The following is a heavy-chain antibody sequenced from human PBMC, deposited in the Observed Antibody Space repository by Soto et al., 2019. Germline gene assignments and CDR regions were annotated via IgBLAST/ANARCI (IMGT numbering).Heavy chain of an antibody. CDR1: GGSISSSSYY. J-gene: IGHJ4*02. CDR2: IYYSGST. Sequence: SETLSLTCTVSGGSISSSSYYWGWIRQPPGKGLEWIGSIYYSGSTYYNPSLKSRVTISVDTSKNQFSLKLSSVTAADTAVYYCARLSYYYDSSGSKYYFDYWGQGTLVTVSS. D-gene: IGHD3-22*01. V-gene: IGHV4-39*01. CDR3: ARLSYYYDSSGSKYYFDY.